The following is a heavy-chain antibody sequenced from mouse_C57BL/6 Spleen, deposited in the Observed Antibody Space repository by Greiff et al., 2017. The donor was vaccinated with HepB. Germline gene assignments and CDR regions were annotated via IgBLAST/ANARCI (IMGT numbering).Heavy chain of an antibody. D-gene: IGHD4-1*01. CDR2: ISSGGSYT. Sequence: EVQGVESGGDLVKPGGSLKLSCAASGFTFSSYGMSWVRQTPDKRLEWVATISSGGSYTYYPDSVKRRFTISRDNAKNTLYLQMSSLKSEDTAMYYCARQNCAYWGQGTLVTVSA. J-gene: IGHJ3*01. CDR3: ARQNCAY. CDR1: GFTFSSYG. V-gene: IGHV5-6*01.